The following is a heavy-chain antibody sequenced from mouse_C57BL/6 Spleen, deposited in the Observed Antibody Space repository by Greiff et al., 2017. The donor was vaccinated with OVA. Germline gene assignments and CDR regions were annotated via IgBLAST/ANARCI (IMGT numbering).Heavy chain of an antibody. Sequence: VHLVESGAELVRPGASVTLSCKASGYTFPDYEMHWVKQTPVHGLEWIGAIDPETGGTAYNQKFKGKAILTADKSSSTAYMELRSLTSEDSAVYYCTRAGDSWFAYWGQGTLVTVSA. J-gene: IGHJ3*01. CDR2: IDPETGGT. CDR1: GYTFPDYE. CDR3: TRAGDSWFAY. V-gene: IGHV1-15*01.